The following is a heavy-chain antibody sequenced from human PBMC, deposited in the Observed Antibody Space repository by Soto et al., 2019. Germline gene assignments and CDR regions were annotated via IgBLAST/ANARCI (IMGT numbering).Heavy chain of an antibody. Sequence: EASVKVSCKASGGTFSSYAISWVRQAPGQGLEWMGGIIPIFGTANYAQKFQGRVTITADESTSTAYMELSSLRSEDTAVYYCAREGYHYDSSGYFDYWGQGTLVTVSS. CDR3: AREGYHYDSSGYFDY. D-gene: IGHD3-22*01. CDR2: IIPIFGTA. CDR1: GGTFSSYA. J-gene: IGHJ4*02. V-gene: IGHV1-69*13.